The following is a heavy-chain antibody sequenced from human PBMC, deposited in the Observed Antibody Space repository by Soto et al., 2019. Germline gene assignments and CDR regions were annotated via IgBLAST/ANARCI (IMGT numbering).Heavy chain of an antibody. J-gene: IGHJ2*01. CDR1: GFTFSSSI. Sequence: QMQLVQSGPEVKKPGTSVKVSCKASGFTFSSSIVQWVRQARGQRLEWIGWIVVGSGHTNYEQKFQERVTITRDMSTSTAYMELSSLRSEDTAVYYCAAPDFGDYWYFDLGGRRTLVTVYS. CDR3: AAPDFGDYWYFDL. CDR2: IVVGSGHT. V-gene: IGHV1-58*01. D-gene: IGHD4-17*01.